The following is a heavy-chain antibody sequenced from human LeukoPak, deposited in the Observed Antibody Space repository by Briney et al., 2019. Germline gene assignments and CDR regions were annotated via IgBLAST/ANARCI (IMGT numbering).Heavy chain of an antibody. Sequence: GGSLRLSCAGSGFTFSTFSFNWVRQAPGKGLEWVSSISSGSAHIYYADSVKGRFAISRDNAKNTVYLQMNSLRDEDTAVYYCVRDQTVFTILDYWGQGTLVTVSS. D-gene: IGHD4-17*01. CDR3: VRDQTVFTILDY. CDR1: GFTFSTFS. J-gene: IGHJ4*02. V-gene: IGHV3-21*06. CDR2: ISSGSAHI.